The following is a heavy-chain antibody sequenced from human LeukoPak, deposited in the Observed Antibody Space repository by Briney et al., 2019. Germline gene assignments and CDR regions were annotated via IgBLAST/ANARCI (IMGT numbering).Heavy chain of an antibody. Sequence: AGGSLRLSCAASGFTFSSYAMSWVRQAPGKGLEWVSAISGSGGSTYYADSVKGRFTISRDNSKNTLYLQMNSLRAEDTAVYYCAKDRQGSGWVVYGMDVWGQGTTVTVSS. CDR3: AKDRQGSGWVVYGMDV. CDR2: ISGSGGST. J-gene: IGHJ6*02. V-gene: IGHV3-23*01. D-gene: IGHD6-19*01. CDR1: GFTFSSYA.